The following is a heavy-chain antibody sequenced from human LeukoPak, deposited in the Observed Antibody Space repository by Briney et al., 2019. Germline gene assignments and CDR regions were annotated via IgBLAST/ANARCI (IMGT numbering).Heavy chain of an antibody. Sequence: SETLSLTCTVSGGSISSYYWSWIRQPPGKGLEWIGYIYYSGSTNYNPSLKSRVTISVDTPKNQFSLKLSSVTAADTAVYYCARVLWFGGPSEDDYWGQGTLATVSS. V-gene: IGHV4-59*01. CDR1: GGSISSYY. CDR2: IYYSGST. D-gene: IGHD3-10*01. CDR3: ARVLWFGGPSEDDY. J-gene: IGHJ4*02.